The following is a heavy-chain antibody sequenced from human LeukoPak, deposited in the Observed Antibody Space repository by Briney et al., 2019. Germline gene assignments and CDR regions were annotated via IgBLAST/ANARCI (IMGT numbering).Heavy chain of an antibody. CDR3: ARYSGPLLSDFDY. D-gene: IGHD2-15*01. CDR2: IYYTGST. V-gene: IGHV4-59*08. J-gene: IGHJ4*02. CDR1: GGSISGYY. Sequence: SETLSLTCTVSGGSISGYYWSWVRQPPGKGLEWIGYIYYTGSTKYNPSLKSRVTVSVDTSKNQFSLKLTSVTAADTAVYYCARYSGPLLSDFDYWGQGALVTVSS.